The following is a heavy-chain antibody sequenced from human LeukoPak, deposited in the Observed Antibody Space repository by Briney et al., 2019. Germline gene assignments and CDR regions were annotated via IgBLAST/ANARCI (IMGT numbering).Heavy chain of an antibody. D-gene: IGHD1-26*01. V-gene: IGHV4-34*01. J-gene: IGHJ6*03. CDR3: ARVPSPRGYYYVDV. Sequence: PSETLSLTCAVYGGSFSGYYWSWIRQPPGKGLEWIGEINHRGSTNYNPSLKSRVTISVDTSKNQFSLKLSSVTAADTAVYYCARVPSPRGYYYVDVWGKGTTVTVSS. CDR1: GGSFSGYY. CDR2: INHRGST.